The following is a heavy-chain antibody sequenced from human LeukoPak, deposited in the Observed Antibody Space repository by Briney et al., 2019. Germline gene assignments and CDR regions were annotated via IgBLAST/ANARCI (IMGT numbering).Heavy chain of an antibody. J-gene: IGHJ6*03. CDR2: ISSSGSTI. Sequence: GGSLRLSCAASGFTFSSYSMNWVRQAPGKGLEWVSSISSSGSTIYYADSVKGRFTISRDNAKNSLYLQMNSLRAEDTAVYYCARDRSSPHSGYMDVWGKGTTVTVSS. D-gene: IGHD6-13*01. V-gene: IGHV3-48*04. CDR1: GFTFSSYS. CDR3: ARDRSSPHSGYMDV.